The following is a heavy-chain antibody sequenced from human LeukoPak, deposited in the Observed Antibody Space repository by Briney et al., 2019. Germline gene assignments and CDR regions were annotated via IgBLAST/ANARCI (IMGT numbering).Heavy chain of an antibody. J-gene: IGHJ3*02. V-gene: IGHV5-51*01. CDR2: IHPGDSDT. CDR3: ARRLMYYYDSSGYDVAFDI. D-gene: IGHD3-22*01. CDR1: GYSFTNYW. Sequence: GESLKISCKGSGYSFTNYWIGWVRQMPGKGLEWMGVIHPGDSDTIYSPSFQGQVTISADKSIITAYLQWSSLKASDTAMYYCARRLMYYYDSSGYDVAFDIWGQGTMVTVSS.